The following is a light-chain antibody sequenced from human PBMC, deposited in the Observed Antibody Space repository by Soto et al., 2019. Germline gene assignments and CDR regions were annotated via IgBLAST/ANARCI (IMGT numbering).Light chain of an antibody. V-gene: IGKV1-9*01. J-gene: IGKJ4*01. CDR2: TAS. CDR1: QGVNSY. Sequence: DIQLTQSPSFLSASVGDRVTVTCRASQGVNSYLAWYQQKPGKAPQLLIYTASTLQSGVPSRFSGSGSGTEFTLTITSLQPEDFAAYSCQQLYTYPLTFGGGTKVESK. CDR3: QQLYTYPLT.